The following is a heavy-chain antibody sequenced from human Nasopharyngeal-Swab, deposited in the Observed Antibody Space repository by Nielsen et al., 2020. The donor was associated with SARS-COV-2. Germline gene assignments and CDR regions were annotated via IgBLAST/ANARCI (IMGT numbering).Heavy chain of an antibody. Sequence: SETLSLTCTVSGGSVRGDTYYWSWIRQPPGKGLEWIGEINHSGSTNYNPSLKSRVTISVDTSKNQFSLKLSSVTAADTAVYYCARETNYGGNSGRDYWGQGTLVTVSS. V-gene: IGHV4-34*01. CDR3: ARETNYGGNSGRDY. CDR2: INHSGST. CDR1: GGSVRGDTYY. D-gene: IGHD4-23*01. J-gene: IGHJ4*02.